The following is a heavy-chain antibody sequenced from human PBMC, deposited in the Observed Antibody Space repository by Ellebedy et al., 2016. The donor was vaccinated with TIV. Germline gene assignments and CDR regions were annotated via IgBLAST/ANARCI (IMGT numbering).Heavy chain of an antibody. J-gene: IGHJ4*02. V-gene: IGHV3-7*01. D-gene: IGHD2/OR15-2a*01. CDR2: IKQDGSEK. Sequence: PGGSLRLSCAVSGSTFNNYWMSWVRQAPGKGLEWVANIKQDGSEKNFVDSVKGRFTISSDNAKNPLYLQMNSLRAEDTAVYYCARARRGGFFYGTRPFDYWGQGTLVTVSS. CDR3: ARARRGGFFYGTRPFDY. CDR1: GSTFNNYW.